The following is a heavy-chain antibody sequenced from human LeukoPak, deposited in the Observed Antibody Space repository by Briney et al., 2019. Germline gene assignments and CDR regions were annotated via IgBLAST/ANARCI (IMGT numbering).Heavy chain of an antibody. CDR2: FNPKTGGT. CDR1: VYTFIAYY. D-gene: IGHD2-2*01. CDR3: ARDYCTSSSCYRWFDS. V-gene: IGHV1-2*02. J-gene: IGHJ5*01. Sequence: ASVNVSCKASVYTFIAYYIHGVRQAPGQGLEWLGWFNPKTGGTNYAQKYHGRVTTTRDTSINTAYMELSSLTSDDTALYYCARDYCTSSSCYRWFDSWGQGTMVTVSS.